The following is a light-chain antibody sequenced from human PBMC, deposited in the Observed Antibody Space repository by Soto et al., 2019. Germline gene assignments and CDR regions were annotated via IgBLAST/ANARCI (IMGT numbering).Light chain of an antibody. CDR1: QNVDTD. CDR2: SAS. CDR3: QQSNTWRT. V-gene: IGKV3-15*01. J-gene: IGKJ1*01. Sequence: EIVMTQSPDTLSVSPGERATLSCRASQNVDTDLAWYQQRPGQAPRLLIFSASRRATGTPARFSGSGSGTEFTLTINSLQSEDFAVYYCQQSNTWRTFGQGTKVEVK.